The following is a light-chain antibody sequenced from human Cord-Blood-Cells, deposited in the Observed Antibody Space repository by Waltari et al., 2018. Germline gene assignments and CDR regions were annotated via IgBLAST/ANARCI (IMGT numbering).Light chain of an antibody. J-gene: IGKJ4*01. V-gene: IGKV3-20*01. Sequence: EIVLTQSPGTLSLSPGERATLSCRASQSVSSSYLAWYQQKPGQAPRLLIYGASSRATGLPDRFSGSWSGTDFTLTISRLEPEDFAVYYCQQYGSSPLTFGGGTKVAIK. CDR3: QQYGSSPLT. CDR2: GAS. CDR1: QSVSSSY.